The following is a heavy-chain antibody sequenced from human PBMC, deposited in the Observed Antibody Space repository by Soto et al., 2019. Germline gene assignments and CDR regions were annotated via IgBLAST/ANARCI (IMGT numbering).Heavy chain of an antibody. CDR3: ARGGDSSGYYYWIGAFDI. CDR2: IYYSGST. CDR1: GGSISSYY. V-gene: IGHV4-59*07. Sequence: SDTLSLTCTVSGGSISSYYWSWIRQPPGKGLEWIGYIYYSGSTNYNPSLKSRVTISVDTSKNQFSLKLSSVTAADTAVYYCARGGDSSGYYYWIGAFDIWGQGTMVTVSS. J-gene: IGHJ3*02. D-gene: IGHD3-22*01.